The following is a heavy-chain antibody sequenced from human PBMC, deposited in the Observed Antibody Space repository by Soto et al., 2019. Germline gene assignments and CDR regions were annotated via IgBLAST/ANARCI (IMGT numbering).Heavy chain of an antibody. CDR1: GFSFSSYA. V-gene: IGHV3-30*14. J-gene: IGHJ4*02. CDR2: ISYDGSHK. Sequence: QVQLVESGGGVVQPGRSLRLSCAASGFSFSSYAMHWVRQAPGKGLEWVAVISYDGSHKYYADSVKGRFTISRDNSKNTLYLQMNSLRAEDTAVYYCARDYDYDSSGYYEPFDYWGQGTLVTVSS. D-gene: IGHD3-22*01. CDR3: ARDYDYDSSGYYEPFDY.